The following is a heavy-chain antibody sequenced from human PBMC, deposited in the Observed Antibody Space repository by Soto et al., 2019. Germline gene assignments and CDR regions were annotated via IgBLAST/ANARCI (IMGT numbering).Heavy chain of an antibody. D-gene: IGHD3-10*01. Sequence: PSQTLSLTCTVAWVSSSNPYGIWIRQPPRKGLEWIGYIYYSGSTNYNPSLKSRVTISVDTSKNQFSLKLNSMTAADTAVYYCARHNYGSGSTYFDYWGQGTLVTVSS. CDR2: IYYSGST. CDR3: ARHNYGSGSTYFDY. V-gene: IGHV4-59*08. CDR1: WVSSSNPY. J-gene: IGHJ4*02.